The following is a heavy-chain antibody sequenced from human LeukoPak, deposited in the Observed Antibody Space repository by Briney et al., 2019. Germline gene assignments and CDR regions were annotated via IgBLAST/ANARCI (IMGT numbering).Heavy chain of an antibody. CDR2: ISSSGSTI. J-gene: IGHJ2*01. Sequence: PGGSLRLSCAASGFTFSDYYMSWIRQAPGKGLEWVSYISSSGSTIYYADSVKGRFTISRDNAKNPLYLQMNSLRAEDTAVYYCARPSGKGSSWPHWYFDLWGRSTLVTVSS. CDR3: ARPSGKGSSWPHWYFDL. D-gene: IGHD6-13*01. CDR1: GFTFSDYY. V-gene: IGHV3-11*01.